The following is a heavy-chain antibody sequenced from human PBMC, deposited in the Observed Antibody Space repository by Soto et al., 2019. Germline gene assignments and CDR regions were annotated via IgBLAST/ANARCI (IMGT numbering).Heavy chain of an antibody. V-gene: IGHV3-33*01. D-gene: IGHD5-18*01. CDR3: AREAMADYYYYGMDV. Sequence: QVQLVESGGGVVQPGRSLRLSCAASGFTFSSYGMHWVRQAPGKGLEWVAVIWYDGSNKYYADSVKGRFTISRDNSKNTLYLQMHSLRAEDTAVYYCAREAMADYYYYGMDVWGQGTTVTVSS. J-gene: IGHJ6*02. CDR1: GFTFSSYG. CDR2: IWYDGSNK.